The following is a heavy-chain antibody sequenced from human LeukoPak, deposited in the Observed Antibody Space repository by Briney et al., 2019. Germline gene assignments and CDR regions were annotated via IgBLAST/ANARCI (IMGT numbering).Heavy chain of an antibody. CDR2: IYSDNT. CDR1: GFTVSSNS. Sequence: GGSLRLSCTVSGFTVSSNSMSWVRQAPGKGLEWVSFIYSDNTHYSDSVKGRFTISRDNSKNTLYLQMNSLRAEDTAVYYCAKGLGRSYTKALWFDPWGQGTLVTVSS. V-gene: IGHV3-53*01. D-gene: IGHD1-26*01. J-gene: IGHJ5*02. CDR3: AKGLGRSYTKALWFDP.